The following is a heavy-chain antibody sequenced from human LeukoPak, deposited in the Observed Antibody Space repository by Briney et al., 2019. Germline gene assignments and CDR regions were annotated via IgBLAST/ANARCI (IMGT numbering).Heavy chain of an antibody. CDR2: IRYDGSNK. V-gene: IGHV3-30*02. CDR3: APGMLGYCSSTSCPYFDY. J-gene: IGHJ4*02. D-gene: IGHD2-2*01. Sequence: GASLRLSCAASGFTISSYSMHWVRQAPGKGLECVAFIRYDGSNKYYADSVKVRFTISRDNSKNPLYLQMNSLRAEDTAVYYCAPGMLGYCSSTSCPYFDYWGQGTLVTVSS. CDR1: GFTISSYS.